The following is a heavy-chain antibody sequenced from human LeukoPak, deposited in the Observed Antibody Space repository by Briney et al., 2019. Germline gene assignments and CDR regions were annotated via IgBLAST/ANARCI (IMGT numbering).Heavy chain of an antibody. CDR3: ARPNYYYYYMDG. CDR1: GGSISSYY. V-gene: IGHV4-4*09. J-gene: IGHJ6*03. Sequence: SETLSLTCTVSGGSISSYYWSWIRQPPGKGLEWIGYIYTSGSTNYNPSLKRRVTISVDTSKNQCSLKLSSVTAADTAVYYCARPNYYYYYMDGWGKGTTATVSS. CDR2: IYTSGST.